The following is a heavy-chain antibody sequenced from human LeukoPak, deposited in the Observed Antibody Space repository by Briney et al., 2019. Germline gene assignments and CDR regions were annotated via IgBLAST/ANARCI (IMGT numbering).Heavy chain of an antibody. CDR2: ISAYNGNT. J-gene: IGHJ6*03. Sequence: ASVKVSCKASGYTFTSYGISWVRQAPGQGLEWMGWISAYNGNTNYAQKLQGRVTMTTDTSTSTAYMELRSLRSDDTAVYYCARVVPYDSSYYMDVWGKGTTVTVSS. D-gene: IGHD3-22*01. CDR1: GYTFTSYG. V-gene: IGHV1-18*01. CDR3: ARVVPYDSSYYMDV.